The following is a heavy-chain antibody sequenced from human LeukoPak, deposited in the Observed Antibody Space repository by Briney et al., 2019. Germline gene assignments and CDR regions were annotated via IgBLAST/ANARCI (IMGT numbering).Heavy chain of an antibody. V-gene: IGHV3-74*01. CDR1: GFTFSSYW. D-gene: IGHD5-12*01. Sequence: QAGGSLRLSCAASGFTFSSYWMHWVRQAPGKGRVWVSRINSDGSSTIYADSVKGRFTISRDNSKNTLYLQMNSLRAEDTAVYYCAKDYRVDVDIVATIPLDYWGQGTLVTVSS. J-gene: IGHJ4*02. CDR3: AKDYRVDVDIVATIPLDY. CDR2: INSDGSST.